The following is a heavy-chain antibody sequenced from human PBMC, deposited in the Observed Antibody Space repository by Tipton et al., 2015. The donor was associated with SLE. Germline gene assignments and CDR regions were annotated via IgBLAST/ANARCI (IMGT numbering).Heavy chain of an antibody. Sequence: TLSLTCTVSGGSISSGGYYWTWIRQHPGKGLEWIGYIYHSGNTYYNPSLKSRVTISVDTSKNQFSLKLSSVTAADTAVYYCARVRKIGISDFDYWGQGTLVTVSS. J-gene: IGHJ4*02. CDR2: IYHSGNT. V-gene: IGHV4-31*03. D-gene: IGHD2/OR15-2a*01. CDR3: ARVRKIGISDFDY. CDR1: GGSISSGGYY.